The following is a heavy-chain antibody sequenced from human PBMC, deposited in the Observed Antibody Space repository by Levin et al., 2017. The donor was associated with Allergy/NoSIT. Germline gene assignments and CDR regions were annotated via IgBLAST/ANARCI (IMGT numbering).Heavy chain of an antibody. J-gene: IGHJ4*02. CDR2: MNPNSGNT. CDR3: ARGFTFGGVIVIYYFDY. CDR1: GYTFTSYD. D-gene: IGHD3-16*02. V-gene: IGHV1-8*01. Sequence: VASVKVSCKASGYTFTSYDINWVRQATGQGLEWMGWMNPNSGNTGYAQKFQGRVTMTRNTSISTAYMELSSLRSEDTAVYYCARGFTFGGVIVIYYFDYWGQGTLVTVSS.